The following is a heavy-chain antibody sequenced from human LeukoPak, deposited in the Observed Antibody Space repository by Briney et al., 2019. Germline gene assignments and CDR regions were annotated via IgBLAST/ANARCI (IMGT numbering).Heavy chain of an antibody. CDR3: ARDLLTYSSSWDY. D-gene: IGHD6-13*01. CDR2: ISSSSSYI. J-gene: IGHJ4*02. CDR1: GFTFSSYS. V-gene: IGHV3-21*01. Sequence: GGSLRLSCAASGFTFSSYSMNWVRQAPGKGLEWVSSISSSSSYIYYADSVKGRFTISRDNAKDSLYLQMNSLRAEDTAVYYCARDLLTYSSSWDYWGQGTLVTVSS.